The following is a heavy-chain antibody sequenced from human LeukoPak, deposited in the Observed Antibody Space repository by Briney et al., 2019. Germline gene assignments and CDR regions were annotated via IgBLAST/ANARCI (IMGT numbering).Heavy chain of an antibody. D-gene: IGHD6-19*01. CDR2: ISGSGGTT. CDR3: AKDHLPGIVVADRDY. V-gene: IGHV3-23*01. CDR1: GFTFNRYG. Sequence: GGTLRLSCAASGFTFNRYGMSWVRQAPGKGLEWVSAISGSGGTTYYADSVKGRFTISRDNSKNTLYLQINSLRAEDTAVYYCAKDHLPGIVVADRDYWGQGTLVTVSS. J-gene: IGHJ4*02.